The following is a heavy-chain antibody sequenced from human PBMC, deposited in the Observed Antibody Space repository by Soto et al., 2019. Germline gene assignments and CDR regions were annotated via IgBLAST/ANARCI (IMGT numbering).Heavy chain of an antibody. Sequence: GASVKVSCKASGYTFTIYDINWVRQATGQGLEWMGWMNPNSGNTGYAQKFQGRVTMTRNTSISTAYMELSSLRSEDTAVYYCARGPGGSGSYFSYYYGMDVWGQGTTVTVSS. CDR2: MNPNSGNT. V-gene: IGHV1-8*01. CDR1: GYTFTIYD. J-gene: IGHJ6*02. CDR3: ARGPGGSGSYFSYYYGMDV. D-gene: IGHD3-10*01.